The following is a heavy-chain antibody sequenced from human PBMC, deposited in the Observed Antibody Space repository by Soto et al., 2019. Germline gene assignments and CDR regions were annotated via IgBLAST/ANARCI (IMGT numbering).Heavy chain of an antibody. D-gene: IGHD6-19*01. CDR1: GFSLNTAGVG. Sequence: QITLKESGPTVVKPTQTLTLTYSLSGFSLNTAGVGVGWIRQPPGKALEWLAVIYWDDDKSWNPSLRDRLTINRDASDDQVVLTVTNMDPVDTGTYYCARRRGGFGGGWTTPYFDYWGQGTLVTVSS. V-gene: IGHV2-5*02. CDR3: ARRRGGFGGGWTTPYFDY. J-gene: IGHJ4*02. CDR2: IYWDDDK.